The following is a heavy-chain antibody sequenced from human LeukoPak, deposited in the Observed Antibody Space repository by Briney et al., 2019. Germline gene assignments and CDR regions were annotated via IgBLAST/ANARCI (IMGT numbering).Heavy chain of an antibody. J-gene: IGHJ6*03. V-gene: IGHV3-48*01. Sequence: GGSLRLSCAASGFTFSSYSMNWVRQAPGKGLEWVSYISSSSSTIYYADSVKGRFTISRDNAKNSLYLQMNSLRAEDTAVYYCAREGYSYGYKGYYYYYMDVWGKGTTVTVSS. CDR3: AREGYSYGYKGYYYYYMDV. D-gene: IGHD5-18*01. CDR2: ISSSSSTI. CDR1: GFTFSSYS.